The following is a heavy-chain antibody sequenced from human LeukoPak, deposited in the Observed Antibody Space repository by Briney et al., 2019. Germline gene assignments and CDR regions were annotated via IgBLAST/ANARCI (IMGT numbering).Heavy chain of an antibody. Sequence: ASVKVSCKASGYTFTGYYMHWVRQAPGQGLEWMGRINPNNGGTNYAQKFQGRVTMTGDTSISAAYMELSSLRSDDTAVYYCTRESGSYHGNDYWGQGTLVTVSS. V-gene: IGHV1-2*06. CDR3: TRESGSYHGNDY. CDR1: GYTFTGYY. J-gene: IGHJ4*02. CDR2: INPNNGGT. D-gene: IGHD1-26*01.